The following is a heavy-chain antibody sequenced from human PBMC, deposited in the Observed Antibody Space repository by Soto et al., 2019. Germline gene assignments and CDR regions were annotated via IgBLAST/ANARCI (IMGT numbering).Heavy chain of an antibody. J-gene: IGHJ3*02. D-gene: IGHD5-12*01. Sequence: ASVKVSCKASGYTFTSYAMHWVRQAPGQRLEWMGWINAGNGNTKYSQKFQGRVTITRDTSASTAYMELSSLRSEDTAVYYCARIHVDIVAPNAFAIWGQGTMVTVSS. V-gene: IGHV1-3*01. CDR2: INAGNGNT. CDR3: ARIHVDIVAPNAFAI. CDR1: GYTFTSYA.